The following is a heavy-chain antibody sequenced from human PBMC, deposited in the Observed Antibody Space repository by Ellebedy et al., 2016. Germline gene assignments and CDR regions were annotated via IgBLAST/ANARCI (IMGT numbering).Heavy chain of an antibody. J-gene: IGHJ4*02. Sequence: GSLRLSXTASGFTFGDYAMSWFRQSPGKGLEWIGESNQSGNTNYNPSLKSRVTVSVDTSKNQFSLKVISVTAADTAVYYCARGRDYSGNSGFSDYWGQGTLVTVSS. CDR1: GFTFGDYA. CDR3: ARGRDYSGNSGFSDY. V-gene: IGHV4-34*01. CDR2: SNQSGNT. D-gene: IGHD4-23*01.